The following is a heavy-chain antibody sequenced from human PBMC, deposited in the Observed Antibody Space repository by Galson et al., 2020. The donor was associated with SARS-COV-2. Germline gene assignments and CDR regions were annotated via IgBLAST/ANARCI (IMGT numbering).Heavy chain of an antibody. J-gene: IGHJ3*02. CDR1: GYTFTGYY. Sequence: ASVKVSCKASGYTFTGYYMHWVRQAPGQGLEWMGWINPNSGGTNYAQKFQGWVTMTRDTSISTAYMELSRLRSDDTAVYYCARGPYYYDSSNDAFDIWGQGTMVTVSS. CDR3: ARGPYYYDSSNDAFDI. V-gene: IGHV1-2*04. D-gene: IGHD3-22*01. CDR2: INPNSGGT.